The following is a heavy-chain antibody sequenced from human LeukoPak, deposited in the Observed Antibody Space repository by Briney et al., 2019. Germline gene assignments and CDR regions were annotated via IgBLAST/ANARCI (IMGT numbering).Heavy chain of an antibody. CDR2: ISSSSSYI. Sequence: GGSLRLSXAASGFTFSSYSMNWVGQAPGEGLEWVSSISSSSSYIYSADSVSGRFTISRDNAKNSLSLQMNSPRAEDTAVYCCTSDFWSGYSFDYWGQGTLVTVSS. CDR3: TSDFWSGYSFDY. D-gene: IGHD3-3*01. CDR1: GFTFSSYS. V-gene: IGHV3-21*01. J-gene: IGHJ4*02.